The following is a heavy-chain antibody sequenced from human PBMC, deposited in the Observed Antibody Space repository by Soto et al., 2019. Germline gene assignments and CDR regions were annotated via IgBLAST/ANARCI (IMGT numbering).Heavy chain of an antibody. V-gene: IGHV1-69*05. J-gene: IGHJ6*02. CDR1: GGTFGNSA. D-gene: IGHD5-12*01. CDR2: VIPIFPTP. CDR3: ARDRARLQLGGTYCYAVDV. Sequence: QVQLVQSGAEVKKPGSSVTVSCKASGGTFGNSAISWVRQAPGQGLEWMGAVIPIFPTPDYAQKFQGRVTPTSDQSTPTSSLASTSLASEDPAVYYCARDRARLQLGGTYCYAVDVWGQGTTVTVSS.